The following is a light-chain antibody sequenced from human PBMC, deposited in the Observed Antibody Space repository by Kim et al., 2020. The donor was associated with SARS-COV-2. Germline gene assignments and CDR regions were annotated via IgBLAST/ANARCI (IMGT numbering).Light chain of an antibody. J-gene: IGKJ2*01. CDR2: AAS. V-gene: IGKV1-39*01. CDR3: QQSYGTPYT. Sequence: DIQMTQSPSSLSASVGDRVTITCRASQSISSYLNWYQQKPGKAPKLLIYAASSLQSGVPSRFSGSGSGTDFTLTISSLQPEDFATYYCQQSYGTPYTFGQGTKLEI. CDR1: QSISSY.